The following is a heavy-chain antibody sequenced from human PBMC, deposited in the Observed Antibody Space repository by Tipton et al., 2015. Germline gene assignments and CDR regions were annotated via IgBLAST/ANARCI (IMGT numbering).Heavy chain of an antibody. CDR2: IQYSGST. V-gene: IGHV4-59*01. CDR1: SDSITKYY. J-gene: IGHJ6*02. Sequence: TLSLTCSVSSDSITKYYWSWIRQPPGKELEWIGYIQYSGSTNYNPSLKSRVTISVDTSKTQFSLTLNSVTAADTAVYYCAREGGYCSGGSCYNRDYYYYGMDVWGQGTTVTVSS. CDR3: AREGGYCSGGSCYNRDYYYYGMDV. D-gene: IGHD2-15*01.